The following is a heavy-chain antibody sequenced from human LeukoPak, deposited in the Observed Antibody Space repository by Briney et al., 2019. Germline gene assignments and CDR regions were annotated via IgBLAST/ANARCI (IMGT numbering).Heavy chain of an antibody. CDR3: AKGHSSSWLFDY. J-gene: IGHJ4*02. D-gene: IGHD6-13*01. CDR2: ISYDGSNK. V-gene: IGHV3-30*18. Sequence: GGSLRLSCAASGLTFNSYGMHWVRQAPGKGLEWVAVISYDGSNKYYADSVKGRFTISRDNSKNTLYLQMNSLGAEDTAVYYCAKGHSSSWLFDYWGQGTLVTVSS. CDR1: GLTFNSYG.